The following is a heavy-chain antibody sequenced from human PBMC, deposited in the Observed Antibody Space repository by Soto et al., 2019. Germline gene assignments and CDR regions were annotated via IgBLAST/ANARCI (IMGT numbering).Heavy chain of an antibody. CDR1: GGSISSSSYY. V-gene: IGHV4-39*01. CDR3: ARHGALYYYGSSGYWVYFDY. D-gene: IGHD3-22*01. CDR2: IYYSGST. J-gene: IGHJ4*02. Sequence: SETLSLTCTVSGGSISSSSYYWGWIRQPPGKGLEWIGSIYYSGSTYYNPSLKSRVTISVDTSKNQFSLKLSSVTAADTAVYYCARHGALYYYGSSGYWVYFDYWGQGTLVTVSS.